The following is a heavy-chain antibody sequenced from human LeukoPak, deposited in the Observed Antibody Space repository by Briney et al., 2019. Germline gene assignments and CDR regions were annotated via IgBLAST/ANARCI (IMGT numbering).Heavy chain of an antibody. Sequence: PGGSLRLSRAASGFTFSSYGMQWVGQAAGKGREGVEVIWDDGGNKHYADPVKGRLTISRDNSTSTRYLQRNSLRAEDTAVYYCAKDTRRYCSSTSCYHFDYWGQGTLVTVSS. D-gene: IGHD2-2*01. CDR2: IWDDGGNK. J-gene: IGHJ4*02. V-gene: IGHV3-33*06. CDR3: AKDTRRYCSSTSCYHFDY. CDR1: GFTFSSYG.